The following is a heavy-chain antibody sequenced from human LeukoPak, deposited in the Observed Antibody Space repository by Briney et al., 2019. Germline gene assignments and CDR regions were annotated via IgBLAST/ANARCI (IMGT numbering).Heavy chain of an antibody. V-gene: IGHV3-20*04. CDR3: ASSIGRFGELSSDY. J-gene: IGHJ4*02. CDR2: INWNGGST. CDR1: GFTFDDYG. D-gene: IGHD3-10*01. Sequence: GGSLRLSCAASGFTFDDYGMSWVRQAPGKGLEWVSGINWNGGSTSYADSVKGRFTISRDNAKNSLYLQMNSLRAEDTALYYCASSIGRFGELSSDYWGQGTLVTVSS.